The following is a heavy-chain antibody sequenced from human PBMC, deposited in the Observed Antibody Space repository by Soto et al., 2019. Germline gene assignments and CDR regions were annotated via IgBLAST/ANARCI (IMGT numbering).Heavy chain of an antibody. D-gene: IGHD3-22*01. Sequence: QTGGSLRLSCAASGFTFSSYAMSWVRQAPGKGLEWVSAISGSGGSTYYADSVKGRFTISRDNSKNTLYLQMNSLRAEDTAVYYCWGDSSGSGFDYWGQGTLVTVSS. CDR1: GFTFSSYA. CDR2: ISGSGGST. V-gene: IGHV3-23*01. CDR3: WGDSSGSGFDY. J-gene: IGHJ4*02.